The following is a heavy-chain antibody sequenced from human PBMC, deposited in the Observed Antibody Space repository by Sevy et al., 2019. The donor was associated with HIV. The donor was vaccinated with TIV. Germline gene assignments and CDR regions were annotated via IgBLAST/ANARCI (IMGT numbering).Heavy chain of an antibody. CDR1: GGSISSYY. Sequence: ETLSLTCTVSGGSISSYYWSWIRQPPGKGLEWIGYIYYSGSTNYNPSLKSRVTISVDTSKNQFSLKLSSVTAADTAVYYCARDSIGYYGSGGYWHAFDIWGQGTMVTVSS. D-gene: IGHD3-10*01. V-gene: IGHV4-59*01. CDR3: ARDSIGYYGSGGYWHAFDI. CDR2: IYYSGST. J-gene: IGHJ3*02.